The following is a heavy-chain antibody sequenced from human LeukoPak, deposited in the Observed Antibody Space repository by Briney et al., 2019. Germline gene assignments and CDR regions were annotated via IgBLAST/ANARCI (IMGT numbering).Heavy chain of an antibody. V-gene: IGHV4-31*03. CDR1: GYSISDGGYF. D-gene: IGHD3-22*01. CDR3: ARAHDSSGYNIFDF. Sequence: TSETLSLTCTVSGYSISDGGYFWSWVRLHPRKGLEWIGYMYYRGATYYNPSLKSRVSISVDASKNLFSLNLSSVTGADTALYCCARAHDSSGYNIFDFWGQGTLVTVSS. J-gene: IGHJ4*02. CDR2: MYYRGAT.